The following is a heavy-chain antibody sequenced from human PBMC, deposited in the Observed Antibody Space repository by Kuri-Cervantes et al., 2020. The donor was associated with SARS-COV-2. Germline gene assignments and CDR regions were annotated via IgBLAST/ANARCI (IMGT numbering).Heavy chain of an antibody. CDR3: ASFYGGNSGDAFDI. Sequence: SVKVSCKASGGTFSSYAISWVRQAPGQGLEWMGGIIPIFGTANYAQEFQGRVTITTDESTSTAYMELSSLRSEDTAVYYCASFYGGNSGDAFDIWGQGTMVTVSS. CDR2: IIPIFGTA. J-gene: IGHJ3*02. CDR1: GGTFSSYA. V-gene: IGHV1-69*05. D-gene: IGHD4-23*01.